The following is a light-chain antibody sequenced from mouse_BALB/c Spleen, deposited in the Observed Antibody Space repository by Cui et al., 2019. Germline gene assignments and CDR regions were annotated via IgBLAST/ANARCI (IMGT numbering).Light chain of an antibody. CDR2: DTA. CDR1: QDIDKY. Sequence: IEMTQSPSSLSAYLGVKVNITCTASQDIDKYIAWYQHEPGKGPRLLIHDTATLQPSIPSRFSGSGSGRDYSFSISNLEPEDIATYYCLQYDNLPLTFGAGTKLELK. CDR3: LQYDNLPLT. J-gene: IGKJ5*01. V-gene: IGKV19-93*01.